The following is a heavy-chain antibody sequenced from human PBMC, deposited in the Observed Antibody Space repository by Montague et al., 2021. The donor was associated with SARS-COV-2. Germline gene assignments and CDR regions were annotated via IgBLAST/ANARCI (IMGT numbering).Heavy chain of an antibody. V-gene: IGHV4-61*02. D-gene: IGHD6-19*01. CDR1: GGSISSGSCY. CDR3: ARDIAVAGLFDY. CDR2: ISISGXT. Sequence: TLSLTCTVSGGSISSGSCYWSWIRQPAGKGLEWIGRISISGXTXYXXXXKSRVTISVDTSKNQFSLKLSSVTAADTAVYYCARDIAVAGLFDYWGQGTLVTVSS. J-gene: IGHJ4*02.